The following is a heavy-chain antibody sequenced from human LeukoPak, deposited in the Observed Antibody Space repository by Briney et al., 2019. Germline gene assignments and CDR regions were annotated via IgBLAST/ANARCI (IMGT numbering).Heavy chain of an antibody. V-gene: IGHV3-30-3*01. CDR2: ISYDGSNK. J-gene: IGHJ4*02. CDR1: GFTFSSYA. Sequence: GRSLRLSCAASGFTFSSYAMHWVRQAPGKGLEWVAVISYDGSNKYYADSVKGRFTISRDNSKNTLYLQMNSLRAEDTAVYYCARDGSGYYTRSHFDYWGQGTLVTVSS. CDR3: ARDGSGYYTRSHFDY. D-gene: IGHD3-3*01.